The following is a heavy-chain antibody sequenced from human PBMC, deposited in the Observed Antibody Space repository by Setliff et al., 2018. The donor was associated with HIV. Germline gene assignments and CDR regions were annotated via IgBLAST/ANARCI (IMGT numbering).Heavy chain of an antibody. CDR3: ARQGLVLVPASIDWRLPPSPIDY. D-gene: IGHD2-2*01. J-gene: IGHJ4*02. V-gene: IGHV4-39*01. Sequence: SETLSLTCTVSGGSISSNNYYWGWIRRPPGKGLEWIASIYYSGSTYYNPSLKSRITISVDTSKNQFSLRLSSVTAADTAVYYCARQGLVLVPASIDWRLPPSPIDYWGQGALVTVSS. CDR2: IYYSGST. CDR1: GGSISSNNYY.